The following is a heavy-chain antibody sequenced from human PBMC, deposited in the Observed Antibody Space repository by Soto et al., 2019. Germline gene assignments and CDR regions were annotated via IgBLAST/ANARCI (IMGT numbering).Heavy chain of an antibody. V-gene: IGHV4-39*01. J-gene: IGHJ6*03. CDR3: ARQAGAFGYYMDV. Sequence: QLQLQESGPGLVKPSETLSLTCTVSGGSISTSYYYWGWIRQSPGKGLEWIGAIYYTGTTYYNPSLQSRATISVDTSKNQFSLKMSSVTAADTAVYFCARQAGAFGYYMDVWGKGPTVTVSS. CDR1: GGSISTSYYY. CDR2: IYYTGTT. D-gene: IGHD3-16*01.